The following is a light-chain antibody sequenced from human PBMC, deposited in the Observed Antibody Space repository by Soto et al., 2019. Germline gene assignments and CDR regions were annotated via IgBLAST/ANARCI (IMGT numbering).Light chain of an antibody. V-gene: IGKV3-20*01. CDR2: GAS. J-gene: IGKJ5*01. CDR3: QQGYTTPIT. CDR1: QTIRDNY. Sequence: EIVLTQSPGTLSLSPGERATLSCRASQTIRDNYLAWYQQRRGQAPRLLIYGASIRATGIPDRFSGSGSGTDLTLTISSLQPEDCETYHCQQGYTTPITFGQGTRLEIK.